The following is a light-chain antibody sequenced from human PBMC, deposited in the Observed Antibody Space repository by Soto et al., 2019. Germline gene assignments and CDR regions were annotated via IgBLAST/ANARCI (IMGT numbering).Light chain of an antibody. CDR1: QSVSTN. Sequence: EIVMTQSPATLSVSPGESATLSCRASQSVSTNLAWYQQKPGQAPRLLIHGASTRATAIPARFSGSGSEPDFTLAISSLQSEDFAVYYCQQYIDWPITFGQGTKLEIK. CDR2: GAS. CDR3: QQYIDWPIT. J-gene: IGKJ2*01. V-gene: IGKV3-15*01.